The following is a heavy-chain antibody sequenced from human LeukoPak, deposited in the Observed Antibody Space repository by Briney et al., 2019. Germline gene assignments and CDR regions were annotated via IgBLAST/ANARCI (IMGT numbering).Heavy chain of an antibody. D-gene: IGHD3-22*01. J-gene: IGHJ4*02. CDR3: ARSHYYDSSGYYYGSDY. Sequence: SQTLSLTCTVSGGSISSGSFYWSWIRQPAGKGLEWIGRIYTSGSTNYNPSLKSRVTISVDTSKNQFSLKLSSVTAADTAVYYCARSHYYDSSGYYYGSDYWGQGTLVTVSS. CDR1: GGSISSGSFY. V-gene: IGHV4-61*02. CDR2: IYTSGST.